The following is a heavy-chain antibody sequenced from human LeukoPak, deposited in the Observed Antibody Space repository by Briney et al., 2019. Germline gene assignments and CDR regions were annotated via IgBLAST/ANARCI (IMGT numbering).Heavy chain of an antibody. Sequence: GGSLRLSCAASGFSVSSNYMAWVRQAPGKGLGWVSIIYSGSRTDYADSVKGRFIISRDNSKNALFLHMNRLRVEDTAVYYCARDSLRPGGSGPVWGQGTTVTVSS. CDR2: IYSGSRT. CDR1: GFSVSSNY. V-gene: IGHV3-53*01. J-gene: IGHJ6*02. CDR3: ARDSLRPGGSGPV. D-gene: IGHD3-10*01.